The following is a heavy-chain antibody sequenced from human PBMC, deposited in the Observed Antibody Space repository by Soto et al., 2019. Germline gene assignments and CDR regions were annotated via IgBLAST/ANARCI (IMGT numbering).Heavy chain of an antibody. CDR3: ARITGRHLDY. J-gene: IGHJ4*02. CDR1: GDSISSGYY. CDR2: IYHSGTT. Sequence: SETLSLTCAVSGDSISSGYYWAWIRQPPGKGQEWIGSIYHSGTTYYNPSLATRVTFHVDTSKNQFSLTLYSVTAADTAVYYCARITGRHLDYWGQGILVTVSS. V-gene: IGHV4-38-2*01. D-gene: IGHD1-20*01.